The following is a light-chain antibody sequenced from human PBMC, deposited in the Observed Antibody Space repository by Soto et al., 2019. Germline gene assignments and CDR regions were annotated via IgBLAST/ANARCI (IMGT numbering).Light chain of an antibody. Sequence: EVVLTQSPATLSLSPGERATLSCRASHSISRYLAWYQQKPGQAPRLLIHETSNRATGIPARFSGSGSGTDFTLTISSLEPEDFAVYYCQQRFNWPYTFGQGTPLAIK. V-gene: IGKV3-11*01. CDR1: HSISRY. CDR2: ETS. J-gene: IGKJ2*01. CDR3: QQRFNWPYT.